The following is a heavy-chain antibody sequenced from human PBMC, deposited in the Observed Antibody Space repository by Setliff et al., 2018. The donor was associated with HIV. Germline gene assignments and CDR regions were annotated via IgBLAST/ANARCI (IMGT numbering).Heavy chain of an antibody. V-gene: IGHV1-69*05. D-gene: IGHD6-13*01. J-gene: IGHJ4*02. CDR1: GNTFSSYG. CDR2: TTPLLGTT. CDR3: ARAPYSSSWGLDY. Sequence: GASVKVSCKASGNTFSSYGITWVRQAPGQGLEWMGGTTPLLGTTNYAQKFQGRVTITTDEPTNTVYMELSGLRSEDTAVYYCARAPYSSSWGLDYWGQGTLVTVSS.